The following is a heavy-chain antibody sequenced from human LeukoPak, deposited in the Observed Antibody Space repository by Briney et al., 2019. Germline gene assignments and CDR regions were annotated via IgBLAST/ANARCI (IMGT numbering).Heavy chain of an antibody. CDR3: ARVEPGYCSGGSCYLTIDY. CDR2: INPSGGST. Sequence: ASVKVSCKASGYTFTSYYMHWVRQAPGQGLEWMGIINPSGGSTSYAQKFQGRVTMARDMSTSTVYMELSSLRSEDTAVYYCARVEPGYCSGGSCYLTIDYWGQGTLVTVSS. D-gene: IGHD2-15*01. CDR1: GYTFTSYY. V-gene: IGHV1-46*01. J-gene: IGHJ4*02.